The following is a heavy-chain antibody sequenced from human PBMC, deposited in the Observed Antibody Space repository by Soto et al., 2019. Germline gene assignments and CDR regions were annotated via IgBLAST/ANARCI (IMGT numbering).Heavy chain of an antibody. V-gene: IGHV1-69*13. Sequence: ASVKVSCKASGGTFSSYAISWVRQAPGQGLEWMGGIIPIFGTANYAQKFQGRVTITADESTSTAYMELSSLRSEDTAVYYCVRAYYYGSGSYDAFDIWGQGTMVPVSS. J-gene: IGHJ3*02. D-gene: IGHD3-10*01. CDR3: VRAYYYGSGSYDAFDI. CDR2: IIPIFGTA. CDR1: GGTFSSYA.